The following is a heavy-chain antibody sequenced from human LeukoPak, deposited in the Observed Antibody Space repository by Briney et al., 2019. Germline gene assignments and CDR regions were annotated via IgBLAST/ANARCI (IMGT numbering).Heavy chain of an antibody. CDR3: AVPGFDF. CDR2: TYHTGST. V-gene: IGHV4-39*01. J-gene: IGHJ4*02. CDR1: GDSISSSTYY. Sequence: SETLSLTCTVSGDSISSSTYYWGWIRQPPGEGLEWIGSTYHTGSTYYNPSLSSRVTISVDTSKNQFSLNLNSVTAADTAVYYCAVPGFDFWGQGTLVTVSS. D-gene: IGHD1-14*01.